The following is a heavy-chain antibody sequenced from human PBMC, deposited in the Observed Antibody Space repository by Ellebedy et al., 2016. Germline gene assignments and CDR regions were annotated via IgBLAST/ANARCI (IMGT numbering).Heavy chain of an antibody. Sequence: GGSLRLXXAASGFTFSSYWMHWVRQVPGKGLVWVSRIITDGSSTSYADSVKGRFTISRDNAKNTVYLQMNSLRAEDTAVYHCVRDYFFGFDPWGQGTLVTVSS. J-gene: IGHJ5*02. CDR3: VRDYFFGFDP. V-gene: IGHV3-74*01. D-gene: IGHD3-3*01. CDR1: GFTFSSYW. CDR2: IITDGSST.